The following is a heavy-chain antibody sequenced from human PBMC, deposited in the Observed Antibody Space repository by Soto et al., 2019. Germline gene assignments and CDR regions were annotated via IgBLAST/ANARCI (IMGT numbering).Heavy chain of an antibody. D-gene: IGHD6-6*01. CDR3: ARLRSRYSSSSGWFDP. V-gene: IGHV5-10-1*01. CDR2: IDPSDSYT. Sequence: PXESLTISCKGSGYSFTSYWISWVRQMPGKGLEWMGRIDPSDSYTNYSPSFQGHVTISADKSISTAYLQWSSLKASDTAMYYCARLRSRYSSSSGWFDPWGQGTLVTVSS. CDR1: GYSFTSYW. J-gene: IGHJ5*02.